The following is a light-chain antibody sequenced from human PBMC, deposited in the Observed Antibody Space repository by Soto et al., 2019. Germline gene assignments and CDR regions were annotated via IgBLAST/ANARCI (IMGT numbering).Light chain of an antibody. CDR2: GAS. J-gene: IGKJ3*01. CDR1: QSFSSSY. Sequence: EIVLTQSPGTLYLSPVERATLSCRASQSFSSSYLAWYQQKPGQAPRLLIYGASSRATGIPDRFSGSGSGTDFTLTISRLEPEDFAVYYCQQYGSSLFTFGPGNKVDIK. V-gene: IGKV3-20*01. CDR3: QQYGSSLFT.